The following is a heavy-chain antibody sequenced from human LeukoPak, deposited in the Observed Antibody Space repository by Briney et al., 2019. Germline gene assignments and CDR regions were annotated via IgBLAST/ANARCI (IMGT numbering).Heavy chain of an antibody. D-gene: IGHD1-26*01. V-gene: IGHV3-7*01. CDR2: IKQDGSEK. J-gene: IGHJ4*02. CDR3: ARVVGATWDY. CDR1: GFTFSSYW. Sequence: GGSLRLSCAASGFTFSSYWMTWVRQAPGKGLEWVASIKQDGSEKYYVDSVKGRFTISRDNAKNSLSPQMNSLRAEDTAVYYCARVVGATWDYWGQGTLVTVSS.